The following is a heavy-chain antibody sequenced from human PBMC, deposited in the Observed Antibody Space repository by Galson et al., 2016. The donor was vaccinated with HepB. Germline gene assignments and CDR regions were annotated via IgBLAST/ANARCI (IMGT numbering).Heavy chain of an antibody. V-gene: IGHV3-23*01. Sequence: SLRLSCAASGFTFIDYAMTWVRQAPGKGLQWVSTISGSGGNTYYADSVKGRFTISRDNSKDPLYLQVDSLRAEDTAVYYCARVIRFCSDGMCYSDAFDIWGQGTMVTVSS. J-gene: IGHJ3*02. CDR2: ISGSGGNT. CDR1: GFTFIDYA. CDR3: ARVIRFCSDGMCYSDAFDI. D-gene: IGHD2-15*01.